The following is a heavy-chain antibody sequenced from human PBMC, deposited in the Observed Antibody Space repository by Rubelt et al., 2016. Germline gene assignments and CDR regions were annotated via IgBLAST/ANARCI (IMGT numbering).Heavy chain of an antibody. CDR1: GGSISSYY. Sequence: QVQLQESGPGLVKPSETLSLTCTVSGGSISSYYWSWIRQPPGKGLEWIGYIYYSGSTNYNPSLKSLVTISVDTSKNQFSLKLSSVTAADTAVYYCAMISSTSRWIAARAFDIWGQGTMVTVSS. CDR2: IYYSGST. J-gene: IGHJ3*02. CDR3: AMISSTSRWIAARAFDI. D-gene: IGHD6-6*01. V-gene: IGHV4-59*01.